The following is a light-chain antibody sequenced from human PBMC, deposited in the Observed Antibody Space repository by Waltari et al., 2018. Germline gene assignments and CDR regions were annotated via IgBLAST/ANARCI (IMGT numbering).Light chain of an antibody. Sequence: QSVLPQPPSASGTPGQRVTISCSGNSSNVGSIYVYWYQQVPGTAPKLLIYNNNHRPSGVTDRFSASKSGTSASLAISGLQSEDEADYYCAAWFDSLNSWVFGGGTKLTVL. CDR2: NNN. V-gene: IGLV1-44*01. CDR1: SSNVGSIY. J-gene: IGLJ3*02. CDR3: AAWFDSLNSWV.